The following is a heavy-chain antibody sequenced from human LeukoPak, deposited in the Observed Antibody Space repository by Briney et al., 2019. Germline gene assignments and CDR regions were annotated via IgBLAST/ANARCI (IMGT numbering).Heavy chain of an antibody. CDR3: ARVVDYGDYAADY. CDR2: ISYDGSNK. V-gene: IGHV3-30*03. Sequence: GSLRLSCAASGFTFSSYGMHWVRQAPGKGLEWVAVISYDGSNKYYADSVKGRFTISRDNSKNTLYLQMNSLRAEDTAVYYCARVVDYGDYAADYWGQGTLVTVSS. D-gene: IGHD4-17*01. CDR1: GFTFSSYG. J-gene: IGHJ4*02.